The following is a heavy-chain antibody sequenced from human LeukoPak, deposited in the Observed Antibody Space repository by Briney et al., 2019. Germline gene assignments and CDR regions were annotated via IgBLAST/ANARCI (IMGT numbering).Heavy chain of an antibody. CDR2: INPNRGDT. Sequence: ASVKDSCKACGYTFTSYDIHWVRQATGQGLDWMGRINPNRGDTDYAQKFQGRVTMTTDTSTSTAYMELRSLRSDDTAVYYCAREIRLGYYMDVWGKGTTVTVSS. D-gene: IGHD3-16*01. CDR1: GYTFTSYD. V-gene: IGHV1-8*01. CDR3: AREIRLGYYMDV. J-gene: IGHJ6*03.